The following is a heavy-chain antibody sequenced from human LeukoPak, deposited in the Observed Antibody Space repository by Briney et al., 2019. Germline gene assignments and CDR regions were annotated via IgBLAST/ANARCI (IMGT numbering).Heavy chain of an antibody. V-gene: IGHV4-59*01. J-gene: IGHJ5*02. D-gene: IGHD2-15*01. CDR2: IYYSGST. CDR3: ARCSGGSCHWFDP. CDR1: GGSISSYY. Sequence: TSETLSLTCTVSGGSISSYYWSWIRQPAGKGLEWIGYIYYSGSTNYNPSLKSRVTISADTSKNQFSLKLSSVTAADTAVYYCARCSGGSCHWFDPWGQGTLVTVSS.